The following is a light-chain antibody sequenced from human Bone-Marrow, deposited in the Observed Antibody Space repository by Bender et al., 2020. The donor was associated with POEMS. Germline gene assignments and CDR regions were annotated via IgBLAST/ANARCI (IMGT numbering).Light chain of an antibody. Sequence: QSALTQPASVSGSPGQSITISCTGTSSDIGGYDYVSWYQQYPGKVPKLIIYAVTNRPSGVSDRFSGSKSGSTASLTISGLQAEDEADYYCSSYTNNNILRVFGGGTKLTVL. V-gene: IGLV2-14*03. CDR1: SSDIGGYDY. CDR2: AVT. J-gene: IGLJ3*02. CDR3: SSYTNNNILRV.